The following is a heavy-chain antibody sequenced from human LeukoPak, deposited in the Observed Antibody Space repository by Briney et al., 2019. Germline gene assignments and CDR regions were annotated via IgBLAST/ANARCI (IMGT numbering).Heavy chain of an antibody. J-gene: IGHJ5*02. D-gene: IGHD4-17*01. V-gene: IGHV3-9*01. CDR2: ISWNSATI. Sequence: PGRSLRLSCAASGFPFDHYAMHWVRQAPGKGLEWISGISWNSATIAYADSVKGRFTISRDNAKNSLYLQMSSLRAEDTALYYCAKDVGDYPSSYFDPWGQGTLVTVSS. CDR1: GFPFDHYA. CDR3: AKDVGDYPSSYFDP.